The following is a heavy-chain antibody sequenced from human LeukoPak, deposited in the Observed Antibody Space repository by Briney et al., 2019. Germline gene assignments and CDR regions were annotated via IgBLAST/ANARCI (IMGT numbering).Heavy chain of an antibody. D-gene: IGHD3-22*01. CDR2: IWYDGSDK. J-gene: IGHJ4*02. CDR1: GVTFSSNA. V-gene: IGHV3-33*08. Sequence: GGSLRLSCAASGVTFSSNAMSWVRQAPGKGLEWVALIWYDGSDKYYEDSVKGRFTISRDNSKNTLYLQMNSLRTEDTAVYYCARDITDDSSAYPDYWGQGTLVTVSS. CDR3: ARDITDDSSAYPDY.